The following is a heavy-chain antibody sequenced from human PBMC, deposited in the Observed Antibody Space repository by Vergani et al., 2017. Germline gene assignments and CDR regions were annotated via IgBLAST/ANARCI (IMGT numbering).Heavy chain of an antibody. CDR1: GFTFIMHA. D-gene: IGHD6-19*01. CDR2: LSASDRRT. V-gene: IGHV3-23*01. Sequence: EVQLLEFGGDLVQPGGSLRLSCAASGFTFIMHAMSWVRQAPGKGLEWVSTLSASDRRTHYADSVKGRFTISRDNSKNTLFLNMNSLRLEDTAVYYCAKVGRSEVAGTFGAFDIWGQGTMVTVSS. J-gene: IGHJ3*02. CDR3: AKVGRSEVAGTFGAFDI.